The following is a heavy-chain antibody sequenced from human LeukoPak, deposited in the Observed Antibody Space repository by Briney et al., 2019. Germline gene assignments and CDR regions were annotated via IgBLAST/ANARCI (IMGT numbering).Heavy chain of an antibody. CDR2: IIPILGIA. CDR3: ARDSFGSGGGPQGLTWFDP. CDR1: GGTFSSYA. V-gene: IGHV1-69*04. Sequence: GASVKVSCKASGGTFSSYAISWVRQAPGQGLEWMGRIIPILGIANYAQKFQGRVTITADKSTSTAYMELSSLRSEDTAVYYCARDSFGSGGGPQGLTWFDPWGQGTLVTVSS. J-gene: IGHJ5*02. D-gene: IGHD2-15*01.